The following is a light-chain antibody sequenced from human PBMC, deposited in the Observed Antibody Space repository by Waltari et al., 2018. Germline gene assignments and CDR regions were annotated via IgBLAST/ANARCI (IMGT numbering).Light chain of an antibody. Sequence: QSALTQPVSVSGSPGQSITISCTGTSSDIGSYNLVSWYQQHPGKAPKLMIYEVIKRPSGVSNRFSGSKSVNTASLTISGLQAEDEADYYCCSYAGSVIFGGGTKLTVL. CDR3: CSYAGSVI. CDR2: EVI. CDR1: SSDIGSYNL. V-gene: IGLV2-23*02. J-gene: IGLJ2*01.